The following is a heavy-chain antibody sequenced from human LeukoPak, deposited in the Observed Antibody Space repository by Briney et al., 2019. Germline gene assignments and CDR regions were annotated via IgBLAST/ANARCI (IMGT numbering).Heavy chain of an antibody. CDR3: ASSYSYGPLDY. V-gene: IGHV4-39*01. CDR2: IYYSGST. CDR1: GGSISSSSYY. J-gene: IGHJ4*02. D-gene: IGHD5-18*01. Sequence: SETLSPTCTVSGGSISSSSYYWGWIRQPPGKGLEWIGSIYYSGSTYYNPSLKSRVTISVDTSKNQFSLKLSSVTAADTAVYYCASSYSYGPLDYWGQETLDTVSS.